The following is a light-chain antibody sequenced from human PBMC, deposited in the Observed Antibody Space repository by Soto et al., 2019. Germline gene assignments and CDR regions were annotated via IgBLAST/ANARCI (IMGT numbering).Light chain of an antibody. CDR3: QQYGSSPLT. Sequence: EIVLTQSPGTLSLSPGERATLSCRASQSVSSSYLAWYQQNPGQAPRLLIYGASSRATGIPDRFSDSGSGTDFTLTISRLEPEDFAVYYCQQYGSSPLTFGGGTKVEIK. CDR1: QSVSSSY. J-gene: IGKJ4*01. V-gene: IGKV3-20*01. CDR2: GAS.